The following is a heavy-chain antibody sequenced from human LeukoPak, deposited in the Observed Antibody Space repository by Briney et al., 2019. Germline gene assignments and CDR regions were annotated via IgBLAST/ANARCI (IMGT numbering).Heavy chain of an antibody. D-gene: IGHD2-15*01. J-gene: IGHJ4*02. CDR3: ARVDLRAAYFDY. CDR1: GGSISSYY. Sequence: SETLSLTCTVSGGSISSYYWSWIRQPAEKGLEWIGRIYTSGSTGYNPSLKSRVTMSVDTSKNPFSLKLSSETAADTAVYYCARVDLRAAYFDYWGQGTLVTVSS. CDR2: IYTSGST. V-gene: IGHV4-4*07.